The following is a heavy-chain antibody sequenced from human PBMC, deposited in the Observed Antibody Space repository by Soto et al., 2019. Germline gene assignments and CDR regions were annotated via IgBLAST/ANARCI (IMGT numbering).Heavy chain of an antibody. Sequence: ASVKVSCKASGGTFTSYDIIWVRQATGQGLEWMGWMNPNSGNTGYAQNFQGRVTMTRNTPISTAYMEVNSLRSEDTAVYYCARSRGDGGMDVWGQGTTVTVSS. J-gene: IGHJ6*02. CDR2: MNPNSGNT. V-gene: IGHV1-8*01. CDR3: ARSRGDGGMDV. CDR1: GGTFTSYD. D-gene: IGHD3-10*01.